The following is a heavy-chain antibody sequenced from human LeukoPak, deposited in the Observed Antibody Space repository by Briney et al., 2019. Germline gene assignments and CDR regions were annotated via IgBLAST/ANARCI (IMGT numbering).Heavy chain of an antibody. CDR1: GFTFSSYG. CDR3: ARDLGGTGVFDY. Sequence: GRSLCLSCAASGFTFSSYGMRWVRQAPGKGLEWVGVIWYDGSNKYYADSVKGRFTISRDNSKNTLYLQMNSLRAEDTAVYYCARDLGGTGVFDYWGQGTLVSVSS. CDR2: IWYDGSNK. V-gene: IGHV3-33*01. D-gene: IGHD3-16*01. J-gene: IGHJ4*02.